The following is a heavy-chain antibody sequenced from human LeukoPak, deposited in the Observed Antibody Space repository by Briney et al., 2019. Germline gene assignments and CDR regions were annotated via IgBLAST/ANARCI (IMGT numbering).Heavy chain of an antibody. CDR1: GFTFSDYT. Sequence: GGSLRLSCAASGFTFSDYTMNWVRQTPGLAPEWVSSIHTSSDYVYYADSVKGRFISSRDNARNSLYLQMNSLRVEDTGVYYCTRKSAPFDLWGQGILVTVSS. J-gene: IGHJ4*02. CDR2: IHTSSDYV. CDR3: TRKSAPFDL. V-gene: IGHV3-21*01.